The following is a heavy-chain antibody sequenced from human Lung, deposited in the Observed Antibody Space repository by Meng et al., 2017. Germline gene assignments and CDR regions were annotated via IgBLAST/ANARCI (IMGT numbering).Heavy chain of an antibody. CDR1: GGSFSDYY. D-gene: IGHD4-11*01. J-gene: IGHJ4*02. CDR3: ARGPTTMAHDFDY. V-gene: IGHV4-34*01. CDR2: INHSGST. Sequence: HVQLHQWGPVLLTPAETWSLTCFVSGGSFSDYYWSWIRQPPGKGLEWIGEINHSGSTNYNPSLESRATISVDTSQNNLSLKLSSVTAADSAVYYCARGPTTMAHDFDYWGQGTLVTVSS.